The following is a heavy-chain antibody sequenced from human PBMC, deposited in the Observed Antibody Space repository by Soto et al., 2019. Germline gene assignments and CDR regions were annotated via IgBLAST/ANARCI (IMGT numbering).Heavy chain of an antibody. D-gene: IGHD3-10*01. Sequence: SGMVSCKASGGSFSSYAISWVRQSPGQGLEWRGRIIAMLGVPIYAQKFRGRVTITADKSTSTAYMELSSLRSEDTAVYYCARDEGGLGSPDAFDIWGQGTMVTVSS. V-gene: IGHV1-69*04. J-gene: IGHJ3*02. CDR2: IIAMLGVP. CDR3: ARDEGGLGSPDAFDI. CDR1: GGSFSSYA.